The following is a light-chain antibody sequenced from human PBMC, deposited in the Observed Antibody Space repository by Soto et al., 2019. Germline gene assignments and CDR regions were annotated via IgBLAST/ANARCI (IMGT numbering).Light chain of an antibody. CDR3: QSYDNNVSGWV. CDR2: ANS. Sequence: QSVPTQPPSVSGAPGQRVTISCTGSSSYFGTYYDVHWYQHLPGTAPKLLIYANSHRPSGVPDRFSASKSGSSASLAITGLQAEDEGDYYCQSYDNNVSGWVFGGGTKLTVL. J-gene: IGLJ3*02. CDR1: SSYFGTYYD. V-gene: IGLV1-40*01.